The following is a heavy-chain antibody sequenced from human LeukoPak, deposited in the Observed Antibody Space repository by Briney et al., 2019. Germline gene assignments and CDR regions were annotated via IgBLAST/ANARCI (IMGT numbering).Heavy chain of an antibody. V-gene: IGHV1-69*06. CDR3: ARSWEKTVTTPFAFGTTSYNWFDP. CDR1: GGTFSGYA. CDR2: IIPIFGTA. D-gene: IGHD4-17*01. J-gene: IGHJ5*02. Sequence: RASVKVSCKASGGTFSGYAISWVRQAPGQGLEWMGGIIPIFGTANYAQKFQGRVTITADKSTSTAYMELSSLRSEDTAVYYCARSWEKTVTTPFAFGTTSYNWFDPWGQGTLVTVSS.